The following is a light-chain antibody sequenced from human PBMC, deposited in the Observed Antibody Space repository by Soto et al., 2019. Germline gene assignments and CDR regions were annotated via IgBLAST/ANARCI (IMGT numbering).Light chain of an antibody. Sequence: QLVLTQSPSASASRGASVKLTCTLSSGHSSYAIAWHQQQPEKGPRFLMKLNSDGSHSKGDGISDRFSGSSSGAERYLTISSLQSEDEADYYCQTWGADSVIFGGGTKVTVL. CDR2: LNSDGSH. CDR1: SGHSSYA. V-gene: IGLV4-69*01. CDR3: QTWGADSVI. J-gene: IGLJ2*01.